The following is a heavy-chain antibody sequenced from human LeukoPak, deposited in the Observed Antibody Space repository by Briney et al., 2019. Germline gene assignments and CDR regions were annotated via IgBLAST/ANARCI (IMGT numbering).Heavy chain of an antibody. CDR2: ISYDGSNK. CDR1: GFTFSSYG. Sequence: GRSLRLSCAASGFTFSSYGMHWVRQAPGKGLEWVAVISYDGSNKYYADSVKGRFTISRDNSKNTLYLQMNSLRAEDTAVYYCAGWPIFSDAFHIWGQGTMVTVSS. J-gene: IGHJ3*02. V-gene: IGHV3-30*03. CDR3: AGWPIFSDAFHI. D-gene: IGHD2-15*01.